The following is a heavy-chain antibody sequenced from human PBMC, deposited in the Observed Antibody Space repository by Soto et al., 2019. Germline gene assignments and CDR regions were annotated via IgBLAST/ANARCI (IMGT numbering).Heavy chain of an antibody. V-gene: IGHV3-23*01. CDR3: ASVKAGNFYYGMDV. J-gene: IGHJ6*02. D-gene: IGHD1-1*01. CDR1: GFTFSSYA. Sequence: GGSLRLSCAASGFTFSSYAMSWVRQAPGKGLEWVSAISGSGGSTYYADSVKGRFTISRDNSKNTLYLQWSDLKASDTAIYYCASVKAGNFYYGMDVWGQGTPVTLSS. CDR2: ISGSGGST.